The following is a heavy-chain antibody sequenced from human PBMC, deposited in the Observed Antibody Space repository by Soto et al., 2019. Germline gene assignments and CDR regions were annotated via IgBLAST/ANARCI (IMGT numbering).Heavy chain of an antibody. D-gene: IGHD5-12*01. CDR2: ISTSGSAM. J-gene: IGHJ3*02. Sequence: QVQLVESGGGLVKSGGSLRLSCAASGFPFSDHYMSWIRQAPGKGLEWISYISTSGSAMYYADAVRGRFTISRDNAKNSLYLQMNSLRAEDTAVDYWASRSDGYKEDAFDIWGQGTMVTVSS. V-gene: IGHV3-11*01. CDR1: GFPFSDHY. CDR3: ASRSDGYKEDAFDI.